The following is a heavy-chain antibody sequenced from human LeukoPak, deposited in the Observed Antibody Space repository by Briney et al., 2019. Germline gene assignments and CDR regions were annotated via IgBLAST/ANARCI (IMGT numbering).Heavy chain of an antibody. Sequence: SETLSLTCTVSGGSISSSSYYWGWIRQPPGKGLEWIGSIYYSGSTYYNPSLKSRVTISVDTSKNQFSLKLSSVTAADTAVYYCARDRGGDGYNPFDYWGQGTLVTVSS. CDR1: GGSISSSSYY. D-gene: IGHD5-24*01. J-gene: IGHJ4*02. CDR3: ARDRGGDGYNPFDY. V-gene: IGHV4-39*07. CDR2: IYYSGST.